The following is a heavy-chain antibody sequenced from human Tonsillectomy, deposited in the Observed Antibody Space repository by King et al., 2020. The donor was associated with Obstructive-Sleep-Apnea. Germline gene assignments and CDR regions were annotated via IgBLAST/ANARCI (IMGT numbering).Heavy chain of an antibody. CDR2: ISYDGSNK. D-gene: IGHD6-19*01. V-gene: IGHV3-30*04. Sequence: VQLVESGGGVVQPGRSLRLSCTASGFTFSSFPMHWVRQAPGKGLEWVAVISYDGSNKYYADSVKGRFTISRDNSKNTLYLQMNSLRAEDTAVYYCARDHLAGRVTSTEYNWFDPWDQGTLVTVSS. CDR1: GFTFSSFP. CDR3: ARDHLAGRVTSTEYNWFDP. J-gene: IGHJ5*02.